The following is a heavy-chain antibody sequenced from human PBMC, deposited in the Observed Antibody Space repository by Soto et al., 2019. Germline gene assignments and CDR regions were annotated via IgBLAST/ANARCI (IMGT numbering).Heavy chain of an antibody. J-gene: IGHJ5*02. V-gene: IGHV4-59*01. CDR2: ISYSGST. D-gene: IGHD2-15*01. CDR3: ARDLKEYCSDGKCNWFDP. CDR1: GASITTYY. Sequence: SXXTLSLPCTVSGASITTYYWGWILQPPGKGLEWIGYISYSGSTDYNPSLKSRVTISFDASKNQISLQVRSATAADADVYYCARDLKEYCSDGKCNWFDPWGQGTLVTVSS.